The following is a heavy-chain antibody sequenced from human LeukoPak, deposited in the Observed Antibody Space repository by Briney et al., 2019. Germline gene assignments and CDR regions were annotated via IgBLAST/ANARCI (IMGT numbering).Heavy chain of an antibody. CDR2: IWYDGSNK. Sequence: PGRSLRLSCAASGFTFSSYGMHWVRQAPGKGLEWVAVIWYDGSNKYYADSVKGRFTISRDSSKNTLYLQMNSLRAEDAAIYYCATIGDRRTGELYRIDYWGQGTLVTVSS. D-gene: IGHD7-27*01. CDR3: ATIGDRRTGELYRIDY. J-gene: IGHJ4*02. V-gene: IGHV3-30*19. CDR1: GFTFSSYG.